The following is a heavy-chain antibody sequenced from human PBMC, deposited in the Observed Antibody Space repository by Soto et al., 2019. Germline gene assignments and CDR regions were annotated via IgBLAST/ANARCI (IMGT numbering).Heavy chain of an antibody. CDR3: VRGGGGGLFDP. CDR2: ISPGSRYP. Sequence: QVQLVESGGGLVKPGGSLRLSCAASGFTFSDYYMSWIRQAPGKGLEWVSYISPGSRYPAYADSVKGRFTISRDNARRSLSLQMNSLTVDDTAIYYCVRGGGGGLFDPWGQGSMVTVSS. V-gene: IGHV3-11*06. CDR1: GFTFSDYY. J-gene: IGHJ5*02. D-gene: IGHD2-15*01.